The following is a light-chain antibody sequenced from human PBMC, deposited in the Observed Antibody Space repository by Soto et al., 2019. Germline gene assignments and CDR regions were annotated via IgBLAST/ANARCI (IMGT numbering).Light chain of an antibody. J-gene: IGKJ3*01. CDR2: DAS. Sequence: DIQMTQSPSTLSASVGDRVTITCRDSQSISRSLAWYQQKSGKAPKLLIYDASSLESGVPARFSGRGFGPEFTVTISGLQPDDFATYDVQQYQSYFLTFGPGTKVDIK. CDR3: QQYQSYFLT. CDR1: QSISRS. V-gene: IGKV1-5*01.